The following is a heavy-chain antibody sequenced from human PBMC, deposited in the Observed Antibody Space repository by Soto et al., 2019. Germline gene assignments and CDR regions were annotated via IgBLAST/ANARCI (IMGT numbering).Heavy chain of an antibody. V-gene: IGHV3-73*02. CDR1: GITLSGSF. CDR3: ARLMDTFFDRFDY. Sequence: EVQLVESGGGLVQPGGSMKLTCAASGITLSGSFIHWVRQASGKGLEWVGRIASRTHNYATAYGTSVQGRFTVSRDDSLNSAYLQMNGLKTEYTAVYFCARLMDTFFDRFDYWGRGILVTVSS. CDR2: IASRTHNYAT. D-gene: IGHD5-18*01. J-gene: IGHJ4*02.